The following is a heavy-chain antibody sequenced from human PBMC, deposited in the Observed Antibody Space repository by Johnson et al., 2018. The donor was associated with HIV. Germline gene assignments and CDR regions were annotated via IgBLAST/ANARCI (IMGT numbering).Heavy chain of an antibody. J-gene: IGHJ3*02. V-gene: IGHV3-66*01. Sequence: VQLVESGGGLVQPGGSLRLSCAASGLTVSGNYMNWVRQAPGKGLEWVSVIYSDGGTYYADSVQGRFTLSRDNSQNTLYLQMNSLRAEDTAVYYCARDGAMAFDIWGQGTLVTVSS. CDR2: IYSDGGT. CDR3: ARDGAMAFDI. CDR1: GLTVSGNY. D-gene: IGHD2-2*01.